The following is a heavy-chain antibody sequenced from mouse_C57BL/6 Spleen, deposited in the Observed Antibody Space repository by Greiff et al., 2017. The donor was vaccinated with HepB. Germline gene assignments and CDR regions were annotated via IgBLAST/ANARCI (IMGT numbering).Heavy chain of an antibody. CDR1: GFTFSSYG. CDR3: ARHSPDYDGSSYEYFDV. CDR2: ISSGGSYT. Sequence: EVQVVESGGDLVKPGGSLKLSCAASGFTFSSYGMSWVRQTPDKRLEWVATISSGGSYTYYPDSVKGRFTISRDNAKNTLYLQMGSLKAEDTAMYYFARHSPDYDGSSYEYFDVWGTGTTVTVAS. J-gene: IGHJ1*03. D-gene: IGHD1-1*01. V-gene: IGHV5-6*01.